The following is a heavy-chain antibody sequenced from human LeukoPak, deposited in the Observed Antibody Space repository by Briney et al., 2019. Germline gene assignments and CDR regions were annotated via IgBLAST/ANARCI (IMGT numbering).Heavy chain of an antibody. Sequence: GGSLRLSCAASGFTFSSYSMNWVRQAPGKGLEWVSSISTSSTYIYYADSVKGRFTISRDNAKNSLYLQMNSLRAEDTAVYYCAKSGGTYVDYWGQGTLVTVSS. CDR3: AKSGGTYVDY. V-gene: IGHV3-21*04. CDR2: ISTSSTYI. J-gene: IGHJ4*02. D-gene: IGHD1-26*01. CDR1: GFTFSSYS.